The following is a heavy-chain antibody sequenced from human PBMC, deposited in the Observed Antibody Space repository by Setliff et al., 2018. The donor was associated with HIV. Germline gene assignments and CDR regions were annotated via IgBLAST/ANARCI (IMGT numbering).Heavy chain of an antibody. Sequence: LSLTCAVSAYSISGGYYWGWIRQPPGKGLEWIGSIYHSGSTYYNPSLKSRVTLSVDTSKNQFSLKLSSVTAADTAVYYCARHDGTYCGGDCYLLGYFDLWGRGTLVTVSS. CDR3: ARHDGTYCGGDCYLLGYFDL. CDR2: IYHSGST. V-gene: IGHV4-38-2*01. D-gene: IGHD2-21*02. J-gene: IGHJ2*01. CDR1: AYSISGGYY.